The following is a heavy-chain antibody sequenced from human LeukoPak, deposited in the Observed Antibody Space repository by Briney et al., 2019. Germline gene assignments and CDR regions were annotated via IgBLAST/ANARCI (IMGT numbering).Heavy chain of an antibody. V-gene: IGHV3-30*03. CDR1: GFTFSNYG. Sequence: PGGSLRLSCAASGFTFSNYGMHWVRQAPGKGLEWVAVISYDGSNKYYADSVKGRFTISRDESKNTLYLQMNSLRPEDTAVYYCARLIGGYFDYWGQGTLVTVSS. J-gene: IGHJ4*02. CDR2: ISYDGSNK. CDR3: ARLIGGYFDY.